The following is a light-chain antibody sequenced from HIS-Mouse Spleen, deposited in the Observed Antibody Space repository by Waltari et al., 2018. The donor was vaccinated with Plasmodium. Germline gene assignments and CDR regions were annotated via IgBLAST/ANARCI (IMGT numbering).Light chain of an antibody. CDR3: QQYYSFPYT. CDR1: QSISSY. CDR2: AAS. J-gene: IGKJ2*01. Sequence: IQMTQSTSSLSASVGDRVPITCRASQSISSYLNWYQQKPGKAPKLLIYAASSLQSGVPSRFSGSGSGTDFTLTISSLQPEDFATYYCQQYYSFPYTFGQGTKLEIK. V-gene: IGKV1-39*01.